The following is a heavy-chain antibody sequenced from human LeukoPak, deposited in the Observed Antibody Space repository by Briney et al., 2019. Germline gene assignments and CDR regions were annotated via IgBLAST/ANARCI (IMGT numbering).Heavy chain of an antibody. V-gene: IGHV1-2*02. CDR1: GYTFTGYY. J-gene: IGHJ3*02. CDR3: ARRAGSGWYRKSHDAFDI. Sequence: GASVKVSCKASGYTFTGYYMHWVRQAPGQGLEWMGWINPNSGGTNYAQKFQVRVTMTRDTSISTAYMELSRLRSDDTAVYYCARRAGSGWYRKSHDAFDIWGQGTMVTVSS. D-gene: IGHD6-19*01. CDR2: INPNSGGT.